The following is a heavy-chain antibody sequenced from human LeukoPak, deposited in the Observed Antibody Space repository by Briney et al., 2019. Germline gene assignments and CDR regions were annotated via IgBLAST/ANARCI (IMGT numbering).Heavy chain of an antibody. CDR3: ARGHIVVVTAIGWFDP. CDR2: IYYSGST. CDR1: GGSISSYY. J-gene: IGHJ5*02. Sequence: PSETLSLTCTVSGGSISSYYWSWIRQPPGKGLEWIGYIYYSGSTNYNPSLKSRVTISVDTSKNQFSLKLSSVTAADTAVYYCARGHIVVVTAIGWFDPRGQGTLVTVSS. V-gene: IGHV4-59*08. D-gene: IGHD2-21*02.